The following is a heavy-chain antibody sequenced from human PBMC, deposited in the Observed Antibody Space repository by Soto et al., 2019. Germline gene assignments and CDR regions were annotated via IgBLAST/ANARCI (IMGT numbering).Heavy chain of an antibody. D-gene: IGHD6-13*01. CDR2: ISAYNGNT. V-gene: IGHV1-18*01. Sequence: ASVKVSCKASGYTFTSYGISWVRQAPGQGLEWMGWISAYNGNTNYAQKLQGRVTMTTDTSTSTAYMELRSLRSDDTAVYYCARDPVDSSSWSRKYKWFDPSGQGTLVTLYS. CDR3: ARDPVDSSSWSRKYKWFDP. J-gene: IGHJ5*02. CDR1: GYTFTSYG.